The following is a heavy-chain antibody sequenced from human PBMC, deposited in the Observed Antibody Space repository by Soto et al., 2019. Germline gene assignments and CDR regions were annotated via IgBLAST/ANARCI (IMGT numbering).Heavy chain of an antibody. V-gene: IGHV4-30-4*01. CDR2: IFDSGST. J-gene: IGHJ2*01. D-gene: IGHD2-8*01. CDR3: AREIMPLTNDWYFDL. Sequence: QVQLQESGPGLVKPSETLSLTCTVSGGSISGGVHSWSWIRQPPGKGLEWIGHIFDSGSTYYTPSLKSRLTLSVDTSNNLSSLRLRSVTAADTAVYYCAREIMPLTNDWYFDLWCRGTLVTVSS. CDR1: GGSISGGVHS.